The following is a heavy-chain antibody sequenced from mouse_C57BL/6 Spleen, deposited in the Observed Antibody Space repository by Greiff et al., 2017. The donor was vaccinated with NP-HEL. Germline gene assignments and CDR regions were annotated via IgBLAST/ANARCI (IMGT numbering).Heavy chain of an antibody. V-gene: IGHV5-12*01. CDR3: ARHDGLPY. D-gene: IGHD2-3*01. CDR1: GFTFSDYY. Sequence: EVMLVESGGGLVQPGGSLKLSCAASGFTFSDYYMYWVRQTPEKRLEWVAYISNGGGSTYYPDTVKGRFTISRDNAKNTLYLQMSRLKSEDTAMYYCARHDGLPYWGQGTSVTGSS. CDR2: ISNGGGST. J-gene: IGHJ4*01.